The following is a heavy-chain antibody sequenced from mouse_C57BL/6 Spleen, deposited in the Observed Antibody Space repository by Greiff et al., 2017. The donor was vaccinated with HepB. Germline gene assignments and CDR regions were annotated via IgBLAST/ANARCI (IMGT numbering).Heavy chain of an antibody. CDR1: GYTFTSYW. CDR2: IDPSDSYT. J-gene: IGHJ3*01. V-gene: IGHV1-59*01. Sequence: QVQLKQPGAELVRPGTSVKLSCKASGYTFTSYWMHWVKQRPGQGLEWIGVIDPSDSYTNYNQKFKGKATLTVDTSSSTAYMQLSSLTSEDSAVYYCARAGTGFAYWGQGTLVTVSA. CDR3: ARAGTGFAY. D-gene: IGHD3-3*01.